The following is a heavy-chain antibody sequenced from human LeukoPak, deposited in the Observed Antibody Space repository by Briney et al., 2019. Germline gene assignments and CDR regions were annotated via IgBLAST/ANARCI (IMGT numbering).Heavy chain of an antibody. CDR2: IYYSGST. J-gene: IGHJ5*02. D-gene: IGHD6-6*01. Sequence: SETLSLTCTVSGGSISSGDYYWSWIRQPPGNGLEGIGYIYYSGSTYYNPSLKRRVTISVDTSKNQFSLKLSSVTAADTAVYYCARGGAARPIWVDPWGQGTLVTVSS. CDR3: ARGGAARPIWVDP. CDR1: GGSISSGDYY. V-gene: IGHV4-30-4*08.